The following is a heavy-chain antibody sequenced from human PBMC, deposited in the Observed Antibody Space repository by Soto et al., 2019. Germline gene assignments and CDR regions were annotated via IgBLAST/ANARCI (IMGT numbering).Heavy chain of an antibody. CDR1: GDTISGGYY. Sequence: PSETLSLTCAVSGDTISGGYYWGWIRQPPGKGLQWIGSIFHSGITHYNPSLKSRVTISVDKSKNHFSLKLRSVTAADTAVYYCARDVDWFDPWGQGTLVTVS. CDR3: ARDVDWFDP. V-gene: IGHV4-38-2*02. CDR2: IFHSGIT. J-gene: IGHJ5*02.